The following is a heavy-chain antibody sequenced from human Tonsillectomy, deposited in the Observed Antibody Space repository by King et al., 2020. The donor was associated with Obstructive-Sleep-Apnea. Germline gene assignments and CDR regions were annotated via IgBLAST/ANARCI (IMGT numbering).Heavy chain of an antibody. CDR3: ARIRYSYDSSGYYRSDYFDY. CDR2: IDWDDDK. D-gene: IGHD3-22*01. Sequence: VTLQESGPALVKPTQTLTLTCTFSGFSLSTSEMCVSWIRQPPGKALEWLARIDWDDDKNYSTSLKTRLNISKGTSQNQVVLTMTNMDPVDTATYFCARIRYSYDSSGYYRSDYFDYWGQGTLVTVSS. J-gene: IGHJ4*02. CDR1: GFSLSTSEMC. V-gene: IGHV2-70*11.